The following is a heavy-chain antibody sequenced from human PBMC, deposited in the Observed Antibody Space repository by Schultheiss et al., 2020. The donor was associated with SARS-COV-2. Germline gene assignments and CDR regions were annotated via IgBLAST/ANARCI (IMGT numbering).Heavy chain of an antibody. CDR2: INAGNGNT. J-gene: IGHJ6*02. CDR1: GYTFTSYA. D-gene: IGHD6-19*01. CDR3: VSLQWLAFYYGMDV. Sequence: ASVKVSCKASGYTFTSYAMHWVRQAPGQRLEWMGWINAGNGNTKYSQKFQGRVTITRDTSASTAYMELSSLRSEDTAVYYCVSLQWLAFYYGMDVWGQGTTVTVSS. V-gene: IGHV1-3*01.